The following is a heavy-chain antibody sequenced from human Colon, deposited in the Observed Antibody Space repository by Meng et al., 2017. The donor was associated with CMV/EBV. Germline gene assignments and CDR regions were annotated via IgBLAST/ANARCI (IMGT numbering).Heavy chain of an antibody. V-gene: IGHV3-74*01. CDR1: GFTFSSYW. CDR2: INSDGSST. Sequence: GGSRRLSGAASGFTFSSYWMHWVRQAPGKGRVWVSRINSDGSSTSYADSVKGRFTISRDNAKNTLYLQMNSLRAEDTAVYYWARDLAPFYGMDVWGQGTTVTVSS. J-gene: IGHJ6*02. CDR3: ARDLAPFYGMDV.